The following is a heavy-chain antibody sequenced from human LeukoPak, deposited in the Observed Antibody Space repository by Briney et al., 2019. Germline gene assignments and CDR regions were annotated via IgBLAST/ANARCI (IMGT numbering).Heavy chain of an antibody. V-gene: IGHV3-30-3*01. CDR1: GFTFSSYA. CDR3: ARDPSNSGYDYLYYFDY. D-gene: IGHD5-12*01. Sequence: GGSLRLSCAASGFTFSSYAMHWVRQAPGKGLEWVAVISYDGSNKYYADSVKGRFTISRDNSKNTLYLQMNSLRAEDTAVYYCARDPSNSGYDYLYYFDYWGQGTLVTVSS. CDR2: ISYDGSNK. J-gene: IGHJ4*02.